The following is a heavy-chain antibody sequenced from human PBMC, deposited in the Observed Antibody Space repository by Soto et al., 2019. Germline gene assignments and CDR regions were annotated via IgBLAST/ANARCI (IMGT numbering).Heavy chain of an antibody. V-gene: IGHV3-9*01. D-gene: IGHD6-19*01. CDR1: AFNFEDYA. J-gene: IGHJ5*02. CDR3: AKGGVAVALMTWFDP. CDR2: INWNSGSV. Sequence: GGSLRLSCAASAFNFEDYAMHWVRQVPGKGLEWVSSINWNSGSVQYADSVKGRFTIPRDNAKNSLFLQMNSLRAEDTAFYYCAKGGVAVALMTWFDPWGQGTLVTVSS.